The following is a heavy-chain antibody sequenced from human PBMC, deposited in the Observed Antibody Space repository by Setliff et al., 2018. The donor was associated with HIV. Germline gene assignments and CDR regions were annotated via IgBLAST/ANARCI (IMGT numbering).Heavy chain of an antibody. D-gene: IGHD6-6*01. Sequence: SETLSLTCTVYGGFIKNSNYYWGWIRQPPGKGLEWIGNIHYSGSTYYNPSLKSRVTISVDTSKNQFSLKLSSVTAADTAVYYCARVSSRGIAARPPLFDYWGQGTLVTVSS. CDR1: GGFIKNSNYY. V-gene: IGHV4-39*07. J-gene: IGHJ4*02. CDR2: IHYSGST. CDR3: ARVSSRGIAARPPLFDY.